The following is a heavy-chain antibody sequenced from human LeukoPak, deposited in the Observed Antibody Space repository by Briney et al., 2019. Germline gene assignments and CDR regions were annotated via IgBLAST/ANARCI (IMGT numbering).Heavy chain of an antibody. J-gene: IGHJ3*02. D-gene: IGHD1-26*01. V-gene: IGHV3-72*01. CDR3: ASPVGATTVRAFDI. Sequence: GGSLRLSCAASGFIFTNYFMSWVRQAPGKGLEWVGRTRNEANIYTTKYAASVKGRFTISRDDSKNSLYLQMNSLKTEDTAVYYCASPVGATTVRAFDIWGQGTMVTVSS. CDR1: GFIFTNYF. CDR2: TRNEANIYTT.